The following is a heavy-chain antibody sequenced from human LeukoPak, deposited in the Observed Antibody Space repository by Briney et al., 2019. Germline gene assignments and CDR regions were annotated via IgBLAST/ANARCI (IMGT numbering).Heavy chain of an antibody. CDR1: GGSFSGYY. V-gene: IGHV4-59*01. CDR2: IYYSGST. CDR3: ATGIAAQDAFDI. J-gene: IGHJ3*02. D-gene: IGHD6-13*01. Sequence: SETLSLTCAVYGGSFSGYYWSWIRQPPGKGLEWIGYIYYSGSTNYNPSLKSRVTISVDTSKNQFSLKLSSVTAADTAVYYCATGIAAQDAFDIWGQGTMVTVSS.